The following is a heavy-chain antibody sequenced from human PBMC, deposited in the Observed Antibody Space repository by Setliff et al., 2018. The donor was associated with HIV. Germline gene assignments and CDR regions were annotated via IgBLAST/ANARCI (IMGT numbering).Heavy chain of an antibody. V-gene: IGHV1-69*02. CDR3: ARTPNDILTGYIPYYYYYGMDV. CDR2: SIPILGIG. CDR1: GGTFSSYT. J-gene: IGHJ6*02. D-gene: IGHD3-9*01. Sequence: GASVKVSCKASGGTFSSYTINWVRQAPGQGLEWMGRSIPILGIGNDEQAQKFKGRVTFTADKSTSTVYMELSSLRSEDTAVYYCARTPNDILTGYIPYYYYYGMDVWGQGTTVTVSS.